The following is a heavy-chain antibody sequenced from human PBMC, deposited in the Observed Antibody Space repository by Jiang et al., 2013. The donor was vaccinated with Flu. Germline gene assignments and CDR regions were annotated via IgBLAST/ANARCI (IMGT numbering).Heavy chain of an antibody. V-gene: IGHV4-4*02. CDR3: ARCPYDFWSGYYGHYYGMDV. CDR2: IYHSGST. J-gene: IGHJ6*02. D-gene: IGHD3-3*01. CDR1: GGSISSSNW. Sequence: GSGLVKPSGTLSLTCAVSGGSISSSNWWSWVRQPPGKGLEWIGEIYHSGSTNYNPSLKSRVTISVDKSKNQFSLKLSSVTAADTAVYYCARCPYDFWSGYYGHYYGMDVWGQGTTVTVSS.